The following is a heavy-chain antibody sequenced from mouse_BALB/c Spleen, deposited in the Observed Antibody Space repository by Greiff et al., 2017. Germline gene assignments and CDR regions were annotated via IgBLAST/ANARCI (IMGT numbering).Heavy chain of an antibody. CDR2: IDPENGNT. Sequence: EVKLVESGAELVRPGALVKLSCKASGFNIKDYYMHWVKQRPEQGLEWIGWIDPENGNTIYDPKFQGKASITADTSSNTAYLQLSSLTSEDTAVYYCARWYDYAWFAYWGQGTLVTVSA. CDR1: GFNIKDYY. V-gene: IGHV14-1*02. J-gene: IGHJ3*01. D-gene: IGHD2-4*01. CDR3: ARWYDYAWFAY.